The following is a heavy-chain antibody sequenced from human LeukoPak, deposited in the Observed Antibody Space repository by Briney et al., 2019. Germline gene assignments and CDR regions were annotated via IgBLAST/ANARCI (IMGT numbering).Heavy chain of an antibody. CDR2: IIPIFGTA. Sequence: GASVKVSCKASGGTFSSYAISWVRQAPGQGLEWMGGIIPIFGTANYAQKFQGRVTITTDESTSTAYMELSSLRSEDTAVYYCARSKDFWSGYSAWFDPWGQGTLVTVSS. J-gene: IGHJ5*02. CDR3: ARSKDFWSGYSAWFDP. D-gene: IGHD3-3*01. CDR1: GGTFSSYA. V-gene: IGHV1-69*05.